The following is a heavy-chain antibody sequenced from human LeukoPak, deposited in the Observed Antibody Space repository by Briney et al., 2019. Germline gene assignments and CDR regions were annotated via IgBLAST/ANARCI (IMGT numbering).Heavy chain of an antibody. Sequence: ASVKVSCKASGYTFTGYYMHWVRQAPGQGLEWMGWINPNSGGTNYAQKFQGRVTMTRDTSTSTAYMELSRLRSDDTAVYYCARDSIAARPGFDYWGQGTLVTVSS. CDR3: ARDSIAARPGFDY. CDR2: INPNSGGT. J-gene: IGHJ4*02. V-gene: IGHV1-2*02. D-gene: IGHD6-6*01. CDR1: GYTFTGYY.